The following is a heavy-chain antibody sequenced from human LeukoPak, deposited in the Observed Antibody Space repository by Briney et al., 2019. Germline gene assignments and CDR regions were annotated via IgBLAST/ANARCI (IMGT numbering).Heavy chain of an antibody. CDR1: GFTFSSYA. D-gene: IGHD6-19*01. V-gene: IGHV3-23*01. Sequence: PGGSLRLSCAASGFTFSSYAMSWVRQAPGKGLEWVSAISGSGGSTYYAGSVKGRFTISRDNSKNTLYLQMNSLRAEDTAVYYCAKDASYSSGWDLFDYWGQGTLVTVSS. CDR2: ISGSGGST. CDR3: AKDASYSSGWDLFDY. J-gene: IGHJ4*02.